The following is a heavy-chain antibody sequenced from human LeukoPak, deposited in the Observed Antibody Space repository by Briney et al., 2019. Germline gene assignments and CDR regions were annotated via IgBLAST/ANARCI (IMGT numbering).Heavy chain of an antibody. J-gene: IGHJ4*02. Sequence: GSLRLSCAASGINFNRYALGWVRQAPGKGLEWVSAISGSGGSTYYADSVKGRFTISRDNSKNTLYLQMNSLRAEDTAVYYCAKDDFLDYWGQGTLVTVSS. CDR1: GINFNRYA. CDR2: ISGSGGST. CDR3: AKDDFLDY. V-gene: IGHV3-23*01. D-gene: IGHD2-21*02.